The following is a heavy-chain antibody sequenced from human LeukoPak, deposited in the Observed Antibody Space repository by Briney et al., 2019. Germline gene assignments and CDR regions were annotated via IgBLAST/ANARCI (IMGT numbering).Heavy chain of an antibody. CDR3: AKGGQDWYFDL. Sequence: SGGSLRLSCAASGFTFSDYYMSWIRQAPGKGLEWVSYISSSGSTIYYADSVKGRFTISRDNSKNTLYLQMNSLRAEDTAVYYCAKGGQDWYFDLWGRGTLVTVSS. V-gene: IGHV3-11*01. CDR1: GFTFSDYY. CDR2: ISSSGSTI. J-gene: IGHJ2*01.